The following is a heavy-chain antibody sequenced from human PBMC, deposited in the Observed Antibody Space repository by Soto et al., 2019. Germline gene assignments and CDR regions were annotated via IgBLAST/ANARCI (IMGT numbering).Heavy chain of an antibody. Sequence: KPSETMVLTSTVSVGSINTFYWSWVRQPAGKGLEWIGRIFSSGSTSFNPSLESRVAMSVDTSKNHFSLNLSSVTAADMAVYYCAREGSYSAYNFAHGIQLWSFDFWGQGALVTAPQ. CDR3: AREGSYSAYNFAHGIQLWSFDF. CDR2: IFSSGST. V-gene: IGHV4-4*07. CDR1: VGSINTFY. D-gene: IGHD5-12*01. J-gene: IGHJ4*02.